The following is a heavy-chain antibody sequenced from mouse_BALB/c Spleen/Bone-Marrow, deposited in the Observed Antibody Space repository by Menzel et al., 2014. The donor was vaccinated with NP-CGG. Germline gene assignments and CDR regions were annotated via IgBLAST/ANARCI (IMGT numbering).Heavy chain of an antibody. CDR3: ARNFYGSSYFDY. Sequence: VKVVESGPEVVRPGVSVKLSCKGSGYTFTAYAMHWVKQSHAESLEWIGLISTYSGNTHYNQDFKGKATMTVDKSSSTAYMELARLTSEDSAIYYCARNFYGSSYFDYWGQGTTLTVSS. J-gene: IGHJ2*01. V-gene: IGHV1-67*01. D-gene: IGHD1-1*01. CDR2: ISTYSGNT. CDR1: GYTFTAYA.